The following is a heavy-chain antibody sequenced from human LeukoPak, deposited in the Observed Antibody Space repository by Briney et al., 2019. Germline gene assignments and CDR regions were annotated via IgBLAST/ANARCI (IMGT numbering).Heavy chain of an antibody. V-gene: IGHV3-21*01. CDR1: GFTFSSYS. CDR3: ARVYDSSGYYNQNHDY. D-gene: IGHD3-22*01. Sequence: GGSLRLSCAASGFTFSSYSMNWVRQAPGKGLEWVSSISSSSSYIYYADSVKGRFTISRDNAKNSLYLRMNSLRAEDTAVYYCARVYDSSGYYNQNHDYWGQGTLVTVSS. CDR2: ISSSSSYI. J-gene: IGHJ4*02.